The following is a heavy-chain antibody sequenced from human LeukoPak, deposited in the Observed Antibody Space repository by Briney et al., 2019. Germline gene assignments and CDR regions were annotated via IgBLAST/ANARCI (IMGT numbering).Heavy chain of an antibody. CDR1: GGSISSYY. Sequence: SETLSLTCTVSGGSISSYYWSWIRQPPGKGLEWIGYIYYSGSTNYNPSLKSRVTISVDTSKNQFSLKLSSVTAADTAVYYCARASIPNYYYYYMDVWGKGTTVTVSS. J-gene: IGHJ6*03. CDR2: IYYSGST. V-gene: IGHV4-59*01. CDR3: ARASIPNYYYYYMDV.